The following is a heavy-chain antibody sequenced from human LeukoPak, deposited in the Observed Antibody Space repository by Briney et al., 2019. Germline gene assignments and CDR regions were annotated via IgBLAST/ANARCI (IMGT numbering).Heavy chain of an antibody. CDR1: GFTFGDYA. D-gene: IGHD3-10*01. Sequence: GGSLRLSCTASGFTFGDYAMSWVREAPGKGLEWVGFIRSKAYGGTTEYAASVKGRFTISREDSKSIAYLQMNSLKTEDTAVYYCTRDLGFVVRGVIIPLDAFDIWGQGTMVTVSS. CDR3: TRDLGFVVRGVIIPLDAFDI. V-gene: IGHV3-49*04. J-gene: IGHJ3*02. CDR2: IRSKAYGGTT.